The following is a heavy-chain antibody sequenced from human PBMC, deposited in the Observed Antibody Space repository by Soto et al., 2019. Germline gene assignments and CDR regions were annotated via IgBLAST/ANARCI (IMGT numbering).Heavy chain of an antibody. V-gene: IGHV2-70*01. D-gene: IGHD6-19*01. Sequence: SGPTLVNPTQTLTLTCTFSGFSLSTSGMCVSWIRQPPGKALEWLALIDWDDDKYYSTSLKTRLTISKDTSKNQVVLTMTNMDPVDTATYYCARMCGGWYPSLLADRQWTDYWGQGTLVTVSS. CDR1: GFSLSTSGMC. CDR2: IDWDDDK. CDR3: ARMCGGWYPSLLADRQWTDY. J-gene: IGHJ4*02.